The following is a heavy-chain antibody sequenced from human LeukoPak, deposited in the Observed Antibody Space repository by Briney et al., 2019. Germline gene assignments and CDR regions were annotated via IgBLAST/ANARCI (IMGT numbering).Heavy chain of an antibody. Sequence: SETLSLTCTVSGGSISSYYWSWIRQPPGKGLEWIGYIYYSGSTNYNPSLKSRVTISVDTSKNQFSLKLSSVTAADTAVYYCARGQVYGDYASWGQGTLVTVSS. CDR2: IYYSGST. D-gene: IGHD4-17*01. J-gene: IGHJ4*02. CDR3: ARGQVYGDYAS. V-gene: IGHV4-59*01. CDR1: GGSISSYY.